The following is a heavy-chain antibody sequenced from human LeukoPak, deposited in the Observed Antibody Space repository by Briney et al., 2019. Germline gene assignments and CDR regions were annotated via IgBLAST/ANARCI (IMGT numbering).Heavy chain of an antibody. J-gene: IGHJ6*03. Sequence: SVKVSCKASGGTFSSYAISWVRQAPGQGLEWMGGIIPIFGTANYAQKFQGRVTITADKSTSTAYMELSSLRSEDTAVYYCARAGGDSYGPGLDYYYYMDVWGKGTTVTVSS. CDR3: ARAGGDSYGPGLDYYYYMDV. CDR2: IIPIFGTA. D-gene: IGHD5-18*01. CDR1: GGTFSSYA. V-gene: IGHV1-69*06.